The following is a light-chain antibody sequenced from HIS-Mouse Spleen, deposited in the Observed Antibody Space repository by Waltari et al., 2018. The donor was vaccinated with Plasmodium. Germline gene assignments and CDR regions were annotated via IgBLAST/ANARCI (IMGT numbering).Light chain of an antibody. CDR3: QQYGSSPGLT. J-gene: IGKJ4*01. CDR2: GAS. CDR1: QSVSSSY. V-gene: IGKV3-20*01. Sequence: EIVFTQSPGTLSLSPVERATLSCRASQSVSSSYLAWYQQKPGQAPRLLIYGASSRATGIPDRFSGSGSGTDFTLTISRLEPEDFAVYYCQQYGSSPGLTFGGGTKVEIK.